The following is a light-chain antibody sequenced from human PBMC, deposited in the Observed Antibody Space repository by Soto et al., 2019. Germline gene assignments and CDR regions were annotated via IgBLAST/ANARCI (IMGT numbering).Light chain of an antibody. J-gene: IGKJ1*01. Sequence: ELVLTQSPATLSLSPGESAALSCRASQSVSSYLAWYQQKPGQAPRLLIYDASSRAKGIQARFTGSGSGTEFSLTIRSLEPEDFAVYYCKQRSTWPTCGQGTKVDIK. V-gene: IGKV3-11*01. CDR3: KQRSTWPT. CDR1: QSVSSY. CDR2: DAS.